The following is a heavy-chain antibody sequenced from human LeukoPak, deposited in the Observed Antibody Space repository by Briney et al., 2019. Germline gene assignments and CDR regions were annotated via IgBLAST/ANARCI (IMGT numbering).Heavy chain of an antibody. Sequence: PGGSLRLSCAASRFTFNRYAISWVRQAPRKGLEWVSSISGSGGGTFYASSVRGRFTISRDNSKDTVLLQMNGLRAEDTAMYYCAKWDENFYYMDVWGQGTTVTVSS. CDR2: ISGSGGGT. CDR3: AKWDENFYYMDV. D-gene: IGHD1-26*01. V-gene: IGHV3-23*01. J-gene: IGHJ6*03. CDR1: RFTFNRYA.